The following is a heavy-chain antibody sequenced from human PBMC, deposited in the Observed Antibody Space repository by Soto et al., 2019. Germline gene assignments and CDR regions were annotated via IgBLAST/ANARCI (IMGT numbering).Heavy chain of an antibody. Sequence: HPGGSLRLSCAASGFTFSSYAMSWVRQAPGKGLEWVSAISGSGGSTYYADSVKGRFTISRDNSKNTLYLQMNSLRAEDTAVYYCEKARGRGYSYGPNPYYYYGMDVWGQGTTVTVSS. CDR3: EKARGRGYSYGPNPYYYYGMDV. V-gene: IGHV3-23*01. J-gene: IGHJ6*02. CDR2: ISGSGGST. CDR1: GFTFSSYA. D-gene: IGHD5-18*01.